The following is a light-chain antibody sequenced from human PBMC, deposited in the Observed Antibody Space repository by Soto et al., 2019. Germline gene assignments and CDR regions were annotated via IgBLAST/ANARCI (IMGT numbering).Light chain of an antibody. Sequence: QSVLTQPASVSGSPGQSITISCTGTSSDVGGYNYVSWYQQHPGKAPKLMIYDVSNRPSGVSNRFSGSKSGSTASLTISGLQAEDEADYYCSSYTSSSTRVFGGGTKVT. CDR3: SSYTSSSTRV. CDR1: SSDVGGYNY. V-gene: IGLV2-14*01. J-gene: IGLJ3*02. CDR2: DVS.